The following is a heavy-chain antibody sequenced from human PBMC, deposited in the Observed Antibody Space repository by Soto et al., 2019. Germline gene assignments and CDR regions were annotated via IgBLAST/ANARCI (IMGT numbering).Heavy chain of an antibody. D-gene: IGHD2-2*01. V-gene: IGHV3-23*01. CDR2: ISGSGGST. J-gene: IGHJ5*02. CDR3: AKDPRMCTTTSCYRTQWFDP. CDR1: GFTLNNYA. Sequence: EVQLLESGGGLVQPGGSLRLSCAASGFTLNNYAMSWVRQAPGKGLEWVSAISGSGGSTYYADSVKGRFTISRDDSKNKLYLQMNSLRAEDTAVYYCAKDPRMCTTTSCYRTQWFDPWGQGTLVTVSS.